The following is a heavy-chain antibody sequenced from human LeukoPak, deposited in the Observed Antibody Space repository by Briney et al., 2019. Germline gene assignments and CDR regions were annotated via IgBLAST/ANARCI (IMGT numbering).Heavy chain of an antibody. J-gene: IGHJ4*02. CDR2: ISGSGGST. V-gene: IGHV3-23*01. D-gene: IGHD6-13*01. Sequence: GGSLRLSCTASRFTFSSYAMSWVRQAPGKGLEWVSAISGSGGSTYYADSVKGRFTISRDNSKNTLYLQMNSLRAEDTAVYYCARVSSSWYVDYFDYWGQGTLVTVSS. CDR1: RFTFSSYA. CDR3: ARVSSSWYVDYFDY.